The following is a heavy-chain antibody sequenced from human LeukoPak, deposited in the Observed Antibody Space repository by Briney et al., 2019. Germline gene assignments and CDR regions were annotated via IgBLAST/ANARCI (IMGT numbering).Heavy chain of an antibody. CDR1: GGSFSGYY. CDR3: ARGYCSGGSCYSYYYDNYMDV. J-gene: IGHJ6*03. CDR2: INHRGST. Sequence: SETLSLTCAIYGGSFSGYYWSWIRQPPGKGLEWIGEINHRGSTNYNPSLKSRVTISVDTSRNSFSLELSSVTAADTAVYYCARGYCSGGSCYSYYYDNYMDVWGKGTTVTVSS. D-gene: IGHD2-15*01. V-gene: IGHV4-34*01.